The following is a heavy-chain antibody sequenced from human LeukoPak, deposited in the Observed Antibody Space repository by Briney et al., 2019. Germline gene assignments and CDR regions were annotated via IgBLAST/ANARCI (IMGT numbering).Heavy chain of an antibody. V-gene: IGHV3-7*01. CDR3: ARFNTPPYDFWSGNHIYYYYYMDV. J-gene: IGHJ6*03. Sequence: PGGSLRLSCAASGFTFSSYWMSWVRQAPGKGLEWVANIKQDGSEKYYVDSVKGRFTISRDNAKNSLYLQMNSLRAEDTAVYYCARFNTPPYDFWSGNHIYYYYYMDVWGKGTTVTVSS. D-gene: IGHD3-3*01. CDR1: GFTFSSYW. CDR2: IKQDGSEK.